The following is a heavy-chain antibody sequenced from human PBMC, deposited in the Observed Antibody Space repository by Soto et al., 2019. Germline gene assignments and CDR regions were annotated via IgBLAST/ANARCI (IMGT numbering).Heavy chain of an antibody. V-gene: IGHV4-61*08. D-gene: IGHD6-19*01. CDR1: GGSVSSSDSA. J-gene: IGHJ4*02. CDR3: ARSIAVADYFDY. Sequence: SETLSLTCNASGGSVSSSDSAWGWIRQSPGKGLEWIGYIYYSGSINYNPSLKSRVTISVDTSKNQFSLKLSSVTAADTAVYYCARSIAVADYFDYWGQGTLVTVSS. CDR2: IYYSGSI.